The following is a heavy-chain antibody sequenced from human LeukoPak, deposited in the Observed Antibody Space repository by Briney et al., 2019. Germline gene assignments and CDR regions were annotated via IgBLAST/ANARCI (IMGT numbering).Heavy chain of an antibody. J-gene: IGHJ6*03. V-gene: IGHV4-38-2*02. CDR1: GYSISSGYY. D-gene: IGHD3-22*01. CDR3: ARDYYDSSGFVRGYYYYYYMDV. Sequence: PSETLSLTCAVSGYSISSGYYWGWIRPPPGKGLEWIGSIYHSGSTYYNPSLKSRVTISVDTSKNQFSLKLSSVTAADTAVYYCARDYYDSSGFVRGYYYYYYMDVWGTGTTVTVSS. CDR2: IYHSGST.